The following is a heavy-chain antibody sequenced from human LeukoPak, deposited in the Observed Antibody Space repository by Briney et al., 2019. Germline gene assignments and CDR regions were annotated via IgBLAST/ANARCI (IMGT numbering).Heavy chain of an antibody. CDR2: ISGGTT. D-gene: IGHD3-10*01. V-gene: IGHV3-23*01. Sequence: GESLRLSCAASGFTFSSYGLNWVRQAPGKGLEWVSSISGGTTYYADSVKGRFTISRDNSKNTVSLQMNSLRAEDTAVYYCAKSVYHSGNYWGQGTLVTVSS. CDR3: AKSVYHSGNY. J-gene: IGHJ4*02. CDR1: GFTFSSYG.